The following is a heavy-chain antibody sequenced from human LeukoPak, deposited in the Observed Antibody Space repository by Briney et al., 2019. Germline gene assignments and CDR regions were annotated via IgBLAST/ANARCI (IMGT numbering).Heavy chain of an antibody. V-gene: IGHV1-8*01. J-gene: IGHJ4*02. CDR1: GYTFTSYD. Sequence: ASVKVSCKASGYTFTSYDINWVRQATGQGLEWMGWMNPNSGNTGYAQKFQGRVTMTRNTSISTAYMELSSLRSDDTAVYYCARDRVTMIVVVSDYYFDYWGQGTLVTVSS. CDR2: MNPNSGNT. D-gene: IGHD3-22*01. CDR3: ARDRVTMIVVVSDYYFDY.